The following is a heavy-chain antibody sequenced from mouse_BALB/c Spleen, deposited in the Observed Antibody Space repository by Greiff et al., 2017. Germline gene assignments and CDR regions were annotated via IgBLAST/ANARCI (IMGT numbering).Heavy chain of an antibody. CDR3: ARRSYYGNYFDY. CDR2: INPNNGGT. Sequence: EVQLQQSGPELVKPGASVKIPCKASGYTFTDYNMDWVKQSHGKSLEWIGDINPNNGGTIYNQKFKGKATLTVDKSSITAYMELRSLTSEDTAVYYCARRSYYGNYFDYWGQGTTLTVSS. D-gene: IGHD2-10*01. CDR1: GYTFTDYN. J-gene: IGHJ2*01. V-gene: IGHV1-18*01.